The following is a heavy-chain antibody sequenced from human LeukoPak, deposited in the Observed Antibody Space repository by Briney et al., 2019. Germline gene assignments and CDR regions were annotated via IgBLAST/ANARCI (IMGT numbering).Heavy chain of an antibody. D-gene: IGHD2-15*01. Sequence: GGSLRLSCAASGFTFSSYSMNWVRQAPGKGLEWVSSISSSSSYIYYADSVKGRFTISRDNAKNSLYLQMNSLRAEDTAVYYCARDAGYCSGGSCLTFDNWGQGTLVTVSS. CDR3: ARDAGYCSGGSCLTFDN. CDR1: GFTFSSYS. J-gene: IGHJ4*02. CDR2: ISSSSSYI. V-gene: IGHV3-21*01.